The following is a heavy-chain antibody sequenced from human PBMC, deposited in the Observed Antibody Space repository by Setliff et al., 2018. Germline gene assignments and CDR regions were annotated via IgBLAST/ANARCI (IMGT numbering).Heavy chain of an antibody. CDR3: ARSSPRTFDY. CDR1: GFTFSTYR. CDR2: IWFDGSNT. J-gene: IGHJ4*02. D-gene: IGHD6-6*01. V-gene: IGHV3-33*08. Sequence: PGGSLRLSCAASGFTFSTYRMHWVRQAPGKGLEWVAMIWFDGSNTHYPGSVKGRFTISRDNAKNSLYLQVNSLRAEDTAIYYCARSSPRTFDYWGQGTPVTVSS.